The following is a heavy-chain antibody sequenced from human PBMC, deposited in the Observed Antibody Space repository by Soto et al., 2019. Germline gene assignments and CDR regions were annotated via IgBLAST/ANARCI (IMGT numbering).Heavy chain of an antibody. CDR2: IYYGGTT. V-gene: IGHV4-59*08. CDR3: TDMLGQWLPRD. J-gene: IGHJ4*02. Sequence: SETLSLTCNVSGGSISPYYWAWIRQPPGKGLEWVGYIYYGGTTSYNPSLKSRVTISLETSKSQFSLRLSSVTAADTAVYYCTDMLGQWLPRDWGQGTLVTVSS. D-gene: IGHD6-19*01. CDR1: GGSISPYY.